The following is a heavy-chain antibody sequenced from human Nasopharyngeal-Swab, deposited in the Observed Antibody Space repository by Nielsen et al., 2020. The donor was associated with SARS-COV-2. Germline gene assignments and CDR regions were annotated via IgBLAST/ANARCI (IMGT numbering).Heavy chain of an antibody. J-gene: IGHJ5*02. CDR2: IYYSGST. CDR3: AGMYYDFWSGYYEVYNWFDP. Sequence: RQAPGKGLEWIGSIYYSGSTYYNPSLKSRVTISVDTSKNQFSLKLSSVTAADTAVYYCAGMYYDFWSGYYEVYNWFDPWGQGTLVTVSS. D-gene: IGHD3-3*01. V-gene: IGHV4-39*01.